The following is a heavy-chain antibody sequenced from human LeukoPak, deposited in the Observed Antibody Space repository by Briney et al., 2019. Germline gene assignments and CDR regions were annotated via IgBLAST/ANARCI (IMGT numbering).Heavy chain of an antibody. CDR3: AGVSGGSELRYFDWLFTEELDY. Sequence: ASVKVSCKASGYTFTSYAMNWVRQAPGQGLEWMGWINTNTGNPTYAQGFTGRFVFSLDTSVSTAYLQISSLKAEDTAVYYCAGVSGGSELRYFDWLFTEELDYWGQGTLVTVSS. D-gene: IGHD3-9*01. CDR1: GYTFTSYA. V-gene: IGHV7-4-1*02. CDR2: INTNTGNP. J-gene: IGHJ4*02.